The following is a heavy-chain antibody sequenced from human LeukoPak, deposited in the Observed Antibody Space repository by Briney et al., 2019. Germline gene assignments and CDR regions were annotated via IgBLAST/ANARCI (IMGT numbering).Heavy chain of an antibody. J-gene: IGHJ4*02. V-gene: IGHV4-30-4*01. CDR3: ARDRPDSSGWYGFDY. CDR2: IYYSGST. CDR1: GGSISIGDYY. Sequence: SETLSLTCTVCGGSISIGDYYWSWIRQPPGKGLEWIGYIYYSGSTYYNPSLKSRVTISVDTSKNQFSLKLSSVTAADTAVYYCARDRPDSSGWYGFDYWGQGTLVTVSS. D-gene: IGHD6-19*01.